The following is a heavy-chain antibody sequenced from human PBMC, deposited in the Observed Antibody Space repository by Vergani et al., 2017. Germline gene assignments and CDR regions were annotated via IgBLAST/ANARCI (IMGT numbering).Heavy chain of an antibody. CDR3: ARDRGWEDWYFDL. Sequence: QVQLQQWGAGLLKPSETLSLTCAVYGGSFSGYYWSWIRQPPGKGLEWIGEINHSGSTNYNPSLKSRVTISVDTSKNQFSLKLSSVTAADTAVYYCARDRGWEDWYFDLWGRGTLVTVSS. CDR1: GGSFSGYY. V-gene: IGHV4-34*01. CDR2: INHSGST. J-gene: IGHJ2*01. D-gene: IGHD1-26*01.